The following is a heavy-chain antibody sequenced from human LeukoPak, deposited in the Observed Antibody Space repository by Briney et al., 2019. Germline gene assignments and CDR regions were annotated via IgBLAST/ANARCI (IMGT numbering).Heavy chain of an antibody. Sequence: GGSLRLSCAASGLTFSSYWMSWVRQAPGKGLEWVANIKKDGSEIYYVDSVKGRFTISRDNAKNSLYLQMNSLRAEDTAVYYCARHDYNFEYWGQGTLVTVSS. J-gene: IGHJ4*02. D-gene: IGHD5-24*01. CDR3: ARHDYNFEY. V-gene: IGHV3-7*01. CDR2: IKKDGSEI. CDR1: GLTFSSYW.